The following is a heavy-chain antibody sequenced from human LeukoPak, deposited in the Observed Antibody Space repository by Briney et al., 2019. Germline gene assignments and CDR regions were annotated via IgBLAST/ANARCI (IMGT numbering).Heavy chain of an antibody. CDR3: ARGGSYYDC. CDR1: GGSISSSSYY. Sequence: SETLSLTCTVSGGSISSSSYYWSWIRQPPGKGLEWIGYIYYSGSTNYNPSLKSRVTISVDTSKNHFSLKLSSVTAADTAVYYCARGGSYYDCWGQGTLVTVSS. D-gene: IGHD1-26*01. CDR2: IYYSGST. J-gene: IGHJ4*02. V-gene: IGHV4-61*03.